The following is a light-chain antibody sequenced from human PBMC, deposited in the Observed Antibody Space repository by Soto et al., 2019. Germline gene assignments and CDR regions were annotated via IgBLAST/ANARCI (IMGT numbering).Light chain of an antibody. Sequence: QSVLTRPPSASGSPGQSVTISCTGTSSEVGGYNYVSWYQQHPGKAPKLMIYEVFKRPSGVPDRFSGSKSGNTASLTVSGLQAEDEADYYCSSYAGSNNFDVFGTGTKVTVL. CDR1: SSEVGGYNY. CDR3: SSYAGSNNFDV. CDR2: EVF. J-gene: IGLJ1*01. V-gene: IGLV2-8*01.